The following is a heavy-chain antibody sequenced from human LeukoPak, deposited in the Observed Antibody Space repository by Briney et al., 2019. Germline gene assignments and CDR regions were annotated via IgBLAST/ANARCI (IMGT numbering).Heavy chain of an antibody. D-gene: IGHD5-18*01. CDR2: IYYTGST. V-gene: IGHV4-59*01. Sequence: SETLSLTCSVSGGSINSYYWSWIRQPPGKGLEWIGNIYYTGSTSYNPSLQSRVTMSVDTSKNQFSLNVSSVTAADTAVYYCAREACRRCRDTPMVRLYSMDVWGQGTTVTV. CDR1: GGSINSYY. CDR3: AREACRRCRDTPMVRLYSMDV. J-gene: IGHJ6*02.